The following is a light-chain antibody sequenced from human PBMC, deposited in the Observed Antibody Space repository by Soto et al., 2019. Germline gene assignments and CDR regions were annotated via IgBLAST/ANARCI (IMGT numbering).Light chain of an antibody. V-gene: IGKV1-39*01. Sequence: DIQMTQSPSSLSASVGDRVTITYRASESISRHLNWYQQKPGKAPNLLIYAASTLQNGVPSRFSGSGSVTDFTLTISSLQPEDFATYYWQQSYSTLSISFGQGTRLEIK. CDR1: ESISRH. J-gene: IGKJ5*01. CDR3: QQSYSTLSIS. CDR2: AAS.